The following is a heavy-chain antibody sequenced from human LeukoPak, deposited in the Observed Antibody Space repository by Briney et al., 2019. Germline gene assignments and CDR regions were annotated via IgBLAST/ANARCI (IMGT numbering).Heavy chain of an antibody. D-gene: IGHD5-24*01. V-gene: IGHV4-34*01. J-gene: IGHJ2*01. CDR2: INRSGST. Sequence: SETLSLTCAVYGGSFSAYYWSWIRQPPGKGLEWIGEINRSGSTNYNPSLKSRVTISVDTSKNQFSLKLSSVTAADTAVYYCARYGKGRWLTSTRPFWYFDLWGRGTLVTVSS. CDR3: ARYGKGRWLTSTRPFWYFDL. CDR1: GGSFSAYY.